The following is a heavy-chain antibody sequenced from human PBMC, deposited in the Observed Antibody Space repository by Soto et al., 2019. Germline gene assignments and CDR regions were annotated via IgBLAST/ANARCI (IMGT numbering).Heavy chain of an antibody. CDR2: VSRGGST. J-gene: IGHJ4*02. D-gene: IGHD2-15*01. V-gene: IGHV3-23*01. CDR1: GFTFTSYA. CDR3: AKRSGAGGNFDY. Sequence: GGSLRLSCAASGFTFTSYAMGWVRQAPGKGLECVSVVSRGGSTHYADSVTGRFIVSRDNSKNTVSLQMNSLRADDTAVYYCAKRSGAGGNFDYWGQGALVTVSS.